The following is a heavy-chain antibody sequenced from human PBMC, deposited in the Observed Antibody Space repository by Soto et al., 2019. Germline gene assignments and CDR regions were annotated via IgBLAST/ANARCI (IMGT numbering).Heavy chain of an antibody. CDR2: ISGSGADT. J-gene: IGHJ4*02. V-gene: IGHV3-23*01. CDR3: AQDTGRGGGSVFDY. D-gene: IGHD2-15*01. Sequence: EVQLLESGGGLVQPGGSLRLSCAPSGFIFSNYAMSWVRQARGKGLEWVSAISGSGADTYYTESVKGRFTISRDNFKNTLDLQMNRLRAEDTAVYYCAQDTGRGGGSVFDYWGQGTLVTVSS. CDR1: GFIFSNYA.